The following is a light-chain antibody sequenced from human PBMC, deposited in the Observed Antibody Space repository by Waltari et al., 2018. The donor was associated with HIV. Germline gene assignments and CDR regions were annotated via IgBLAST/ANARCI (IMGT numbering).Light chain of an antibody. CDR1: STNLGSNT. V-gene: IGLV1-44*01. J-gene: IGLJ1*01. Sequence: QSVLTQPHSASGTPGQRVTIPCSGSSTNLGSNTVTWYQQLPGTAPKLLIYSNNQRPSGVPDRFSGSKSGTSASLAISGLQSEDEADYYCAAWDDSLNGRVFGTGTKVTVL. CDR3: AAWDDSLNGRV. CDR2: SNN.